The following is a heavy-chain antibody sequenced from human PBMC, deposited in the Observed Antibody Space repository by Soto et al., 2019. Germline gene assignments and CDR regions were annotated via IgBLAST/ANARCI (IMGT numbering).Heavy chain of an antibody. CDR1: GGSISSGDYY. Sequence: SETLSLTCTVSGGSISSGDYYWSWIRQPPGKGLEWIGYIYYIGSTYYNPSLKSRVTISVDTSKNQFSLKLSSVTAADTAVYYCASRTVMGRYFDYWGHGTLVTVSS. CDR2: IYYIGST. D-gene: IGHD3-16*01. J-gene: IGHJ4*01. CDR3: ASRTVMGRYFDY. V-gene: IGHV4-30-4*01.